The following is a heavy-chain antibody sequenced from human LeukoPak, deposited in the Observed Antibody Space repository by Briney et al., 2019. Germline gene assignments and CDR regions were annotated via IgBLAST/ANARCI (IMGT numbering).Heavy chain of an antibody. J-gene: IGHJ4*02. D-gene: IGHD4-17*01. Sequence: PSETLSLTCTVSGASITSSSFYWGWVRQSPGKGLDWIGSIYHSGKTYYNPSLKSRLTISVDSSKNRFSLKVTSLTAADTAVYHCARNSAYGDYIDYWGQGSLVTVSS. CDR2: IYHSGKT. V-gene: IGHV4-39*01. CDR1: GASITSSSFY. CDR3: ARNSAYGDYIDY.